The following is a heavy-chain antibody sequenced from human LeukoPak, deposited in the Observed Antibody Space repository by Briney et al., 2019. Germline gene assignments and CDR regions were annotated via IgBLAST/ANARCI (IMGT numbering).Heavy chain of an antibody. J-gene: IGHJ4*02. V-gene: IGHV6-1*01. CDR1: GDSVSSNSVA. D-gene: IGHD6-19*01. Sequence: SQTLSLTCALSGDSVSSNSVAWNWIRQSPSRGLEWLGRTYYRSQWYNDYSVYAVSVKSRITIIPDTSKNQFSLQLNSVTPEDTAVYYCAREVAGTLAFDYWGQGTLVTVSA. CDR2: TYYRSQWYN. CDR3: AREVAGTLAFDY.